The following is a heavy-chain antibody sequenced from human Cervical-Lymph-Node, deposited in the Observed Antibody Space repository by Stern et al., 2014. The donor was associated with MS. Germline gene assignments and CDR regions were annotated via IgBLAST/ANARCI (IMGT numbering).Heavy chain of an antibody. Sequence: EVQLVESGGGLVQPGRSLRLSCAASGFAFDDYAMHWVRQAPGKGLEWVSGISWNSGSIGYADSVKGRFTISRDNAKNSLYLQMNSLRPEDTALYYCAKDVSDGGENWGQGTMVTVSS. V-gene: IGHV3-9*01. CDR1: GFAFDDYA. D-gene: IGHD2-15*01. CDR3: AKDVSDGGEN. CDR2: ISWNSGSI. J-gene: IGHJ3*01.